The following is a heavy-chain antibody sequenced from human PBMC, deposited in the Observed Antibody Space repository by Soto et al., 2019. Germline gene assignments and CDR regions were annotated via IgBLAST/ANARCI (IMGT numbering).Heavy chain of an antibody. D-gene: IGHD6-19*01. J-gene: IGHJ4*02. CDR3: ARDGAVSGNSNFDY. CDR2: INAGNGNT. CDR1: GYTFTSYA. Sequence: ASVKVSCKSSGYTFTSYAIHWVRQAPGQRLEWMGWINAGNGNTKYSQKFQGRVTITRDTSASTAYMELRSLTSEDTAVYYCARDGAVSGNSNFDYWGQGTLVTVSS. V-gene: IGHV1-3*01.